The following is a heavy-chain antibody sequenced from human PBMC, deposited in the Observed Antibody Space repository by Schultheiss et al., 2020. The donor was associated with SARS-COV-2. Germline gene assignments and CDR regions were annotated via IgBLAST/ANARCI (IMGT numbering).Heavy chain of an antibody. CDR1: GSSITGFF. Sequence: SETLSLTCIVSGSSITGFFWTWIRQPPGKGLDPIGNIYFTGITKYSPSLKSRITISVDTSKKQFSLRLGSVTAADTAVYYCARAARVEQLFSVRGGHLDYWGRGTQVTVSS. J-gene: IGHJ4*02. CDR2: IYFTGIT. V-gene: IGHV4-59*01. D-gene: IGHD3-10*01. CDR3: ARAARVEQLFSVRGGHLDY.